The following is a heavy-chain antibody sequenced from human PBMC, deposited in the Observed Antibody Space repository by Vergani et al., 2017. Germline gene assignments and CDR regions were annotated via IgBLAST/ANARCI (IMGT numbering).Heavy chain of an antibody. CDR3: AKANPRNSGYDYLYYYHAMDV. J-gene: IGHJ6*02. CDR1: GFTFTHYA. CDR2: ISGSGGST. D-gene: IGHD5-12*01. V-gene: IGHV3-23*01. Sequence: EVQLLESGGDLVQPGGSLRLSCAASGFTFTHYAMNWVRQAPGKGLEWVSGISGSGGSTYNAGSLKGRFTISRDSSKNTLYLQMNSLSAGDTAVYYCAKANPRNSGYDYLYYYHAMDVWGQGTTVTVS.